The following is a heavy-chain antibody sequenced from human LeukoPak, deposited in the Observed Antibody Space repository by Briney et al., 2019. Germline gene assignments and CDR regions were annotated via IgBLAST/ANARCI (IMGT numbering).Heavy chain of an antibody. V-gene: IGHV1-18*01. CDR3: ARRMNSGSYYPSYYFDY. CDR2: ITTYNSDT. D-gene: IGHD3-10*01. Sequence: ASVKVSCKASGYTFTNYGFSWVRQAPGQGLEWMGWITTYNSDTNYAQKLQGRVTMTTDTSTSTAYMELRSLGSDDTAVYYCARRMNSGSYYPSYYFDYWGQGTLVTVSS. J-gene: IGHJ4*02. CDR1: GYTFTNYG.